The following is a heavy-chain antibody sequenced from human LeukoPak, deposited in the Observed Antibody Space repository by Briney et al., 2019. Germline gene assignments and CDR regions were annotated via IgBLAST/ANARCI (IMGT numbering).Heavy chain of an antibody. CDR2: IYYSGST. Sequence: SETLSLTCTVSGGSISRDNWWGWIRQPPGKGLEWIGSIYYSGSTYYNPSLKSRVTISVDTSKNQFSLKLSSVTAADTAVYYCARIPRGSNQAYWGQGTLVTVSS. D-gene: IGHD1-14*01. CDR1: GGSISRDNW. J-gene: IGHJ4*02. CDR3: ARIPRGSNQAY. V-gene: IGHV4-39*07.